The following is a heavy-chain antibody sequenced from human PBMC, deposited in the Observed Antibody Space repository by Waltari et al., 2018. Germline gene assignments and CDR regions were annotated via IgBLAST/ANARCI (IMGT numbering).Heavy chain of an antibody. CDR1: VYTFTGNY. CDR2: INPNSGDT. Sequence: QVHLAQSGAEVKKLGASVKVSGKASVYTFTGNYIQWVRRAPGQGLEWMGRINPNSGDTNYAQKFQGRVTLTRDTSINTAYMELSSLKSDDTAVYYCARDLGSDYGNRDYWGQGTLVTVPS. V-gene: IGHV1-2*06. J-gene: IGHJ4*02. CDR3: ARDLGSDYGNRDY. D-gene: IGHD4-17*01.